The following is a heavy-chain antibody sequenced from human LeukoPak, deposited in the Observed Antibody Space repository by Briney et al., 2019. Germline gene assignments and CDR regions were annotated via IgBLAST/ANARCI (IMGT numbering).Heavy chain of an antibody. CDR2: IYYSGST. V-gene: IGHV4-59*12. CDR3: AREQITMVRGVIRRDAFDI. D-gene: IGHD3-10*01. Sequence: PSETLSLTCTVSSGSISSYYWSWVRQPPGKGLEWIGYIYYSGSTKYNPSLKSRVTISVDTSKNQFSLKLSSVTAADTAVYYCAREQITMVRGVIRRDAFDIWGQGTMVTVSS. CDR1: SGSISSYY. J-gene: IGHJ3*02.